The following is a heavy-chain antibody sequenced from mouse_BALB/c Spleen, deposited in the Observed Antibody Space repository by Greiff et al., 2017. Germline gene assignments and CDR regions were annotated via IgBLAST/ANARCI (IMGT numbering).Heavy chain of an antibody. CDR1: GFAFSSYD. CDR3: ARHTDYFDY. D-gene: IGHD1-1*01. J-gene: IGHJ2*01. V-gene: IGHV5-12-1*01. CDR2: ISSGGGST. Sequence: EVHLVESGGGLVKPGGSLKLSCAASGFAFSSYDMSWVRQTPEKRLEWVAYISSGGGSTYYPDTVKGRFTISRDNAKNTLYLQMSSLKSEDTAMYYCARHTDYFDYWGQGTTLTVSS.